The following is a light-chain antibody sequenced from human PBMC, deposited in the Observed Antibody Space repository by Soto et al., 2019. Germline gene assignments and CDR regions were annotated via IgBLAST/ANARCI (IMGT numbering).Light chain of an antibody. J-gene: IGKJ4*01. V-gene: IGKV1-33*01. CDR2: DAS. CDR3: QQYDNLPLT. CDR1: QDISTY. Sequence: DIQMTQSPSSLSASAGDRVTLTCQASQDISTYLNWYQQKPGKAPKLLIYDASNLETGVPSRFSGSGSVTDFTFTISSLQPEDIATYYCQQYDNLPLTFGGGTKVDIK.